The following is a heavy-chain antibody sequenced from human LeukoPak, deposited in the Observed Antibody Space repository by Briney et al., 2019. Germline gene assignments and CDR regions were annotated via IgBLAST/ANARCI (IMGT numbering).Heavy chain of an antibody. J-gene: IGHJ4*02. CDR3: ARRRIRDSKVDY. CDR1: GYTFTSYD. D-gene: IGHD2-15*01. Sequence: GASVKVSCKASGYTFTSYDINWVRQATGQGLEWMGWMNPNSGNTGYTQKFQGRVTMTRNTSISTAYMGLSSLRSENTAVYYCARRRIRDSKVDYWGQGTLVTVSS. V-gene: IGHV1-8*01. CDR2: MNPNSGNT.